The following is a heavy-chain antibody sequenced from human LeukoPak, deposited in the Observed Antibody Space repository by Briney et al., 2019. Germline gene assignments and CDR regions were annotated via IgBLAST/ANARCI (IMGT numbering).Heavy chain of an antibody. CDR1: GFTFSSYG. D-gene: IGHD6-13*01. V-gene: IGHV3-30*02. CDR3: AKSLSSYSSSWSPFGDY. J-gene: IGHJ4*02. CDR2: IRYDGSNK. Sequence: GGSLRLSCAASGFTFSSYGMHWVRQAPGKVLEWVAFIRYDGSNKYHADSVKGRFTISRDNSKNTLYLQMNSLRAEDTAVYYCAKSLSSYSSSWSPFGDYWGQGTLVTVSS.